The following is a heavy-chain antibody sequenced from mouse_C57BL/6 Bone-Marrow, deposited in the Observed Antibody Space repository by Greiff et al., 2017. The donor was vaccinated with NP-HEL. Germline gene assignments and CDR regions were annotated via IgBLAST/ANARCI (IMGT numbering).Heavy chain of an antibody. V-gene: IGHV1-50*01. CDR2: IDPSDSYT. J-gene: IGHJ4*01. CDR3: ARRGGNAMDY. Sequence: QVQLQQPGAELVKPGASVKLSCKASGYTFTSYWMQWVKQRPGQGLEWIGEIDPSDSYTNYTQKFKGKATLTVDTSSSTAYMQLSSLTSEDSAVYYCARRGGNAMDYWGQGTSVTVSS. CDR1: GYTFTSYW.